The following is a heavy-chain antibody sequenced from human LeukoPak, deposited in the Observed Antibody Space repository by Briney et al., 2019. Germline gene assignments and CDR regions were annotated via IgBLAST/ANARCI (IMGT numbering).Heavy chain of an antibody. Sequence: GGSLRLSCAASGFLFNSHHMNWVRQAPGKGLEWISYITSSSSKIYYADSVEGRFTISRDNAKKSVYLQMNSLRAEDTAVYYCARELGYSYFDYWGQGTLVTVSS. V-gene: IGHV3-48*04. CDR2: ITSSSSKI. CDR3: ARELGYSYFDY. J-gene: IGHJ4*02. D-gene: IGHD5-18*01. CDR1: GFLFNSHH.